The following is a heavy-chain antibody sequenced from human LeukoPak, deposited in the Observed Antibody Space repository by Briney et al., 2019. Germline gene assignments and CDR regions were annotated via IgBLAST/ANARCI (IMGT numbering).Heavy chain of an antibody. CDR2: IYYSGST. D-gene: IGHD3-10*01. CDR3: ARGYYYGSGYYYMDV. CDR1: GGSISSYY. J-gene: IGHJ6*03. Sequence: PSETLSLTCTVSGGSISSYYWSWIRQPPGKGLEWIGYIYYSGSTNYNPSLKSRVTISVDTSKNQFSLKPSSVTAADTAVYYCARGYYYGSGYYYMDVWGKGTTVTVSS. V-gene: IGHV4-59*01.